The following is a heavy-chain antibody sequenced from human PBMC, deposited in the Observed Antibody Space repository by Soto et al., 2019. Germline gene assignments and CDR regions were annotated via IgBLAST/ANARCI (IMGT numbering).Heavy chain of an antibody. CDR2: IYYSGST. V-gene: IGHV4-59*01. CDR1: GGSISSYY. D-gene: IGHD4-17*01. CDR3: ARDSDDYGDYSRGKGFDY. Sequence: SETLSLTCTVSGGSISSYYWSWIRQPPGKGLEWIGYIYYSGSTNYNPSLKSRVTISVDTSKNQFSLKLSSVTAADTAVYYCARDSDDYGDYSRGKGFDYWGQGTLVTVSS. J-gene: IGHJ4*02.